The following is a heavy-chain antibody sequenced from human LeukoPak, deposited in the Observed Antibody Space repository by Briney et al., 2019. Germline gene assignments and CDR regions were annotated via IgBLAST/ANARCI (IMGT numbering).Heavy chain of an antibody. Sequence: SETLSLTCTVSGGSISSYYWSWIRQPAGKGLEWIGRIYTSGSTNYNPSLKSRVTMSVDTSKNQFSLKLSSVTAADTAVYYCAREVPGLWFGEMLSSPSNTITYMDVWGKGTTVTISS. J-gene: IGHJ6*03. CDR3: AREVPGLWFGEMLSSPSNTITYMDV. CDR1: GGSISSYY. D-gene: IGHD3-10*01. CDR2: IYTSGST. V-gene: IGHV4-4*07.